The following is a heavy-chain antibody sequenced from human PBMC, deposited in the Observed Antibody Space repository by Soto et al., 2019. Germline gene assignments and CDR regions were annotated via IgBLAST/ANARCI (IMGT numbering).Heavy chain of an antibody. V-gene: IGHV3-23*01. CDR2: INHSGGST. Sequence: RGYLRLSCAASGVNFRRFSMAWVRLAPGRGLAWVSTINHSGGSTYYADSVKGRFTISRDNSRNTLYLEMNSLRGEDTAVYYFVKEPQMPGRGLDICGQATLVTLST. CDR1: GVNFRRFS. J-gene: IGHJ4*02. CDR3: VKEPQMPGRGLDI. D-gene: IGHD2-2*01.